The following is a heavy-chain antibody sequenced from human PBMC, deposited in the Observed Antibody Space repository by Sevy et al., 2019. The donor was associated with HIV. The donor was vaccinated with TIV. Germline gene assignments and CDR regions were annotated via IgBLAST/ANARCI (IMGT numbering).Heavy chain of an antibody. CDR3: AREVPGSLYGMDV. CDR1: GFTFSSYD. CDR2: IDTAGNT. D-gene: IGHD3-10*01. V-gene: IGHV3-13*01. J-gene: IGHJ6*02. Sequence: GGSLRLSCAASGFTFSSYDIHWVRQAPGKGLEWVSAIDTAGNTYYPGSVKGRFTISRENAKNSLYLQMNSLRAGDTAVYYCAREVPGSLYGMDVWGQGTTVTVSS.